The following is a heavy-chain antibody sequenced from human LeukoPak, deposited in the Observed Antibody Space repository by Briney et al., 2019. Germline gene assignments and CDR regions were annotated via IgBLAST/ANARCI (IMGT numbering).Heavy chain of an antibody. J-gene: IGHJ3*02. CDR1: GGTFSSDI. V-gene: IGHV1-69*06. CDR3: ARRYCTNGVCYHDRGAFDI. Sequence: ASVKVSCKTSGGTFSSDIISWVRQAPGQGLGWMGEIIPIFSTTNYAQKFQGRVTITADKSTSTAYMELSSLRSEDTAMYYCARRYCTNGVCYHDRGAFDIWGQGTMVTVSS. CDR2: IIPIFSTT. D-gene: IGHD2-8*01.